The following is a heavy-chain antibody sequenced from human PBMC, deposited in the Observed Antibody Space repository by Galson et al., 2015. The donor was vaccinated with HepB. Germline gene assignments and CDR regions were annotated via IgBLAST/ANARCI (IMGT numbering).Heavy chain of an antibody. Sequence: SLRLSCAGSGMTFSAYSMNWVRQAPWKGLEWISYINSRSGKTYYAGSVRGRFTISRNNAANYVYLEMSSLRVEDTGVYFCARGGKRQQLIRSYFFGMDVWGPGTTVIVSS. CDR1: GMTFSAYS. CDR3: ARGGKRQQLIRSYFFGMDV. J-gene: IGHJ6*02. V-gene: IGHV3-11*06. CDR2: INSRSGKT. D-gene: IGHD6-13*01.